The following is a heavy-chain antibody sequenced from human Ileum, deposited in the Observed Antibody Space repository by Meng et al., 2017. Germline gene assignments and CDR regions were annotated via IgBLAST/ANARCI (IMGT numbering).Heavy chain of an antibody. J-gene: IGHJ5*02. D-gene: IGHD3-22*01. CDR2: IYVDGRT. CDR1: GFTVSVNY. V-gene: IGHV3-66*01. CDR3: AKSVNFDAGGYYP. Sequence: GQLVESGGGLVQPGGSLRLSWAAAGFTVSVNYMSWVRQAPGKGLEWVSCIYVDGRTYYADSVKGRFTIFRDSSKNTLYLQMNSLRAEDTAVYYCAKSVNFDAGGYYPWGQGTLVTVSS.